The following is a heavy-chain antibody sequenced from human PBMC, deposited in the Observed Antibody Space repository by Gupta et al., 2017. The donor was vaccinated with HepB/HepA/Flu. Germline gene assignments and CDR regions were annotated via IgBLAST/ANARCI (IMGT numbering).Heavy chain of an antibody. CDR2: TYYMSKWYN. D-gene: IGHD2-8*01. CDR1: GAGVSGNNIA. J-gene: IGHJ3*02. CDR3: ARGQWSAFDI. V-gene: IGHV6-1*01. Sequence: QVQFQQAGPRLVKPPQTLSVTFVISGAGVSGNNIAWNWIRQSPSRGLEWLGRTYYMSKWYNDYAMSVRGRITVNPDTAKNQFSLHLNSVTPEDSAVYYCARGQWSAFDIWGQGTTVTVSP.